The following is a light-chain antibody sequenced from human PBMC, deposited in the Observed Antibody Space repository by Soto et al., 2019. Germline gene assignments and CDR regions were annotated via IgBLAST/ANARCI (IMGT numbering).Light chain of an antibody. CDR2: EGR. J-gene: IGLJ3*02. CDR1: SSDVGGYNL. CDR3: CSHAGGGTLV. V-gene: IGLV2-23*01. Sequence: QSALTQPASVSGSPGQSLTISCTGISSDVGGYNLVSWYQQHPGRAPKLLMYEGRKRPSGVSSRFSGAKSANTASLTISGLRAEDEADYYCCSHAGGGTLVFGGGTKLTVL.